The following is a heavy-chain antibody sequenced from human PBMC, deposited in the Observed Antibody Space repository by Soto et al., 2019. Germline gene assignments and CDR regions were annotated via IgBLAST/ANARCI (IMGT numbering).Heavy chain of an antibody. CDR3: ARLPKPYYYDSSGLYPL. Sequence: SVRVSCKASGGTFSSYAISWVRQAPGQGLEWMGGIIPIFGTANYAQKFQGRVTITADESTSTAYMELSSLRSEDTAVYYCARLPKPYYYDSSGLYPLWGQGTMVT. CDR2: IIPIFGTA. V-gene: IGHV1-69*13. D-gene: IGHD3-22*01. J-gene: IGHJ3*01. CDR1: GGTFSSYA.